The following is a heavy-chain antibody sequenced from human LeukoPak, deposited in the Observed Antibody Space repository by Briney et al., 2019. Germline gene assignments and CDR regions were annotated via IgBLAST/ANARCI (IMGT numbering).Heavy chain of an antibody. D-gene: IGHD3-22*01. CDR1: GFTLTGYY. CDR3: AREWMTYYYDSSGYSPCDY. V-gene: IGHV1-2*02. J-gene: IGHJ4*02. Sequence: ASVKVSCNASGFTLTGYYIHWVRQAPGQGLEWMGWINPNSGGTNYAQKFQGRVTMTRDTSISTAYMELSRPRSDDTAAYYCAREWMTYYYDSSGYSPCDYWGQGTLVTVSP. CDR2: INPNSGGT.